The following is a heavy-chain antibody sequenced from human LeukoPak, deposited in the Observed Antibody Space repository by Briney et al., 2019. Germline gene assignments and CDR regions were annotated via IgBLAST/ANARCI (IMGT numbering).Heavy chain of an antibody. Sequence: PSETLSLTCTVSGGSISSYYWSWIRQPPGKGLEWIGYIYYSGSTNYNPSLKSRVTISVDTSKNQFSLKLSSVTAADTAVYYCARDLLVAHYYYYGMDVWGQGTTVTVSS. D-gene: IGHD2-15*01. CDR3: ARDLLVAHYYYYGMDV. CDR1: GGSISSYY. J-gene: IGHJ6*02. V-gene: IGHV4-59*01. CDR2: IYYSGST.